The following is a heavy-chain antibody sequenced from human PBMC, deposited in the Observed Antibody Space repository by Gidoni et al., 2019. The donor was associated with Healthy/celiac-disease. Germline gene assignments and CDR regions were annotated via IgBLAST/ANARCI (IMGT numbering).Heavy chain of an antibody. Sequence: QVQLVQSGAEVKKPGASAKVPCKASGYTFTSYGISWVRQAPGQGLEWMGWTSAYNGKTNYAQKLKGRVTMTTDTSTSTAYMELRSLRSDDTAVYYCARGIRSRVIGYYYYCGMDVWGQGTTVTVSS. CDR1: GYTFTSYG. CDR2: TSAYNGKT. CDR3: ARGIRSRVIGYYYYCGMDV. J-gene: IGHJ6*02. D-gene: IGHD2-21*01. V-gene: IGHV1-18*01.